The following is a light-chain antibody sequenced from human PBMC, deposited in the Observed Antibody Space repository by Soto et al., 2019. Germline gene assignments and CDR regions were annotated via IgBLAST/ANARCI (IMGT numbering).Light chain of an antibody. CDR1: QSVSSN. CDR3: QQYNDWPRT. Sequence: EIVMTQSPATLSVSLGERATLSCRASQSVSSNLAWYQQKPGQAPRLLIYGASTRATGIPARFSGSGSGTEFTLTISSLQSEDFADYYCQQYNDWPRTFGQGTKVDIK. V-gene: IGKV3-15*01. CDR2: GAS. J-gene: IGKJ1*01.